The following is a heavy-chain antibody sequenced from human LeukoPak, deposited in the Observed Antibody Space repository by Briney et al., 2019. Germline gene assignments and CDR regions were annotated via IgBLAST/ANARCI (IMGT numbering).Heavy chain of an antibody. CDR2: IGDTT. Sequence: AGGSLRLSCAASGFTFSSYAMSWVRQAPGKGLEWVSTIGDTTYYADSVKGRFTISRDNSKNTLYLEMKSLRAEDTAVYYCARLWPAASSSRFDYWGQGTLVISSS. V-gene: IGHV3-23*01. CDR1: GFTFSSYA. CDR3: ARLWPAASSSRFDY. D-gene: IGHD3/OR15-3a*01. J-gene: IGHJ4*02.